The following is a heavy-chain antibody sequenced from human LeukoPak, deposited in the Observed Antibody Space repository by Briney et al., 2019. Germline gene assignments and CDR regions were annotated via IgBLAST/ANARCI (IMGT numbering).Heavy chain of an antibody. D-gene: IGHD5-18*01. J-gene: IGHJ4*02. CDR3: ARALGYSYGYAVDY. V-gene: IGHV3-48*01. CDR1: GFIFSNYN. Sequence: GGSLRLSCAASGFIFSNYNMNWVRQPPGKGLEWLSYISSSSGTIYYADSVKGRFTISGDNAKNSLYLQMNSLRAEDTAVYYCARALGYSYGYAVDYWGQGTLVTVSS. CDR2: ISSSSGTI.